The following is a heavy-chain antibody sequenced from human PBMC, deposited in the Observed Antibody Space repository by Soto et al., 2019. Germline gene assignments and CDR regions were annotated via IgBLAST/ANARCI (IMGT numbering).Heavy chain of an antibody. V-gene: IGHV4-39*01. Sequence: QLQLQESGPGLVKPSETLSLTCTVSGGSISSGTYYWGWIRQPPGKGLEWIGYFLYRGSTYYNPSLKSRVTISIDTSKNQFSLRLTSVTAADTAVYYCARHGESCSGGPCSSGDSWGQGALVTVSS. CDR1: GGSISSGTYY. CDR3: ARHGESCSGGPCSSGDS. CDR2: FLYRGST. D-gene: IGHD2-15*01. J-gene: IGHJ4*02.